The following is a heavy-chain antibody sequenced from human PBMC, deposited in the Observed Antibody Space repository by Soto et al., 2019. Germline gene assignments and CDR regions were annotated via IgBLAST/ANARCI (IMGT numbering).Heavy chain of an antibody. Sequence: PGGSLRLSCAASGFTFSSYAMSWVRQAPGKGLEWVSAISGSGGSTYYADSVKGRFTISRDNSKNTLYLQMNSLRAEDTAVYYCAKDPAYYDFWSGYPSAPSDAFDIWGQGTMVTVSS. CDR2: ISGSGGST. V-gene: IGHV3-23*01. J-gene: IGHJ3*02. D-gene: IGHD3-3*01. CDR3: AKDPAYYDFWSGYPSAPSDAFDI. CDR1: GFTFSSYA.